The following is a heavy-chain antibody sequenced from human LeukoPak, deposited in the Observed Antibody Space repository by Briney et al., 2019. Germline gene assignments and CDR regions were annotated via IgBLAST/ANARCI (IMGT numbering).Heavy chain of an antibody. Sequence: SETLSLTCTVSGGSISSNFWSWIRQPPGKGLGYIGYIYNSGTTNYNPSLKSRVTISVDTSKNQFSLKLSSVTAADTAIYYCAKSFSETERATITAYWGQGTLVTVSS. V-gene: IGHV4-59*01. CDR1: GGSISSNF. J-gene: IGHJ4*02. CDR2: IYNSGTT. CDR3: AKSFSETERATITAY. D-gene: IGHD5-24*01.